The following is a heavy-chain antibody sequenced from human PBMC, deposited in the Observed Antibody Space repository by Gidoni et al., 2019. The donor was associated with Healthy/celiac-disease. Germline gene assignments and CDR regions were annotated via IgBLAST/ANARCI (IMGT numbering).Heavy chain of an antibody. D-gene: IGHD6-13*01. V-gene: IGHV3-21*01. Sequence: EVQLVESGGGLVKPGGSLRLSCAASGFTFSSYSMNWVRQAPGKGLEWVSSISSSSSYIYYADSVKGRFTISRDNAKNSLYLQMNSLRAEDTAVYYCARDPGRSSWHDYYYGMDVWGQGTTVTVSS. CDR3: ARDPGRSSWHDYYYGMDV. J-gene: IGHJ6*02. CDR2: ISSSSSYI. CDR1: GFTFSSYS.